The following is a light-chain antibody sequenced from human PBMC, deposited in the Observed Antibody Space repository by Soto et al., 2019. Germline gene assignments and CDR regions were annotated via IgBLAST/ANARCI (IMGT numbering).Light chain of an antibody. CDR2: KAS. J-gene: IGKJ1*01. V-gene: IGKV1-5*03. CDR3: QHYYSYSEA. CDR1: QAISTC. Sequence: DIQMTQSPSTLSPSVGDRVTITCRASQAISTCLAWYHEKPGKAPKLLIYKASTLKSGVPSRFSGSGSGTEFSLTISSLQPDDFATYYCQHYYSYSEAFGQGTKVEIK.